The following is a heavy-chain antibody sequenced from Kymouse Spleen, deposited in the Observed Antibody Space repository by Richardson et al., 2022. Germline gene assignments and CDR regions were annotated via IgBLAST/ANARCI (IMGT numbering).Heavy chain of an antibody. CDR3: ARWYNWNYGYYYGMDV. CDR2: IYYSGST. CDR1: GGSISSSSYY. Sequence: QLQLQESGPGLVKPSETLSLTCTVSGGSISSSSYYWGWIRQPPGKGLEWIGSIYYSGSTYYNPSLKSRVTISVDTSKNQFSLKLSSVTAADTAVYYCARWYNWNYGYYYGMDVWGQGTTVTVSS. V-gene: IGHV4-39*01. D-gene: IGHD1-7*01. J-gene: IGHJ6*02.